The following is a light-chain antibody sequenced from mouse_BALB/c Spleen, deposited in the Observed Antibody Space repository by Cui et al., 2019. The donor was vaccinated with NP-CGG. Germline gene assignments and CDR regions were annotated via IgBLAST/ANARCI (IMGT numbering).Light chain of an antibody. Sequence: QAFVPQEPALTTSPGETVTLTCRSSTGAVTTSNYANWVQEKPDHLFTGLIGGTNNRVPGVPARFSGSLIGDKAAITITGAQTEDESIYFCALWYSNHWVFGGGTKLTVL. V-gene: IGLV1*01. CDR3: ALWYSNHWV. CDR1: TGAVTTSNY. J-gene: IGLJ1*01. CDR2: GTN.